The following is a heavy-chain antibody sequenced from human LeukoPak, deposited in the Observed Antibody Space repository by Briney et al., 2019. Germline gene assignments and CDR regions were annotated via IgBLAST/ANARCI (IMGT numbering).Heavy chain of an antibody. CDR2: ISSNGGST. CDR3: ARAFGDYPSRYYYYYMDV. D-gene: IGHD4-17*01. V-gene: IGHV3-64*01. CDR1: GFTFSSYA. J-gene: IGHJ6*03. Sequence: PGGSLRLSCAASGFTFSSYAMHWVRQAPGKGLEYVSAISSNGGSTSYANSVKGRFTISRDNSKNTLYLQMGSLRAEDMAVYYCARAFGDYPSRYYYYYMDVWGKGTTVTVSS.